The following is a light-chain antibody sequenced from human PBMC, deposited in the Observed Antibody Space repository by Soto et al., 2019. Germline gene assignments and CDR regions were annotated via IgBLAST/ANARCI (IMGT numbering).Light chain of an antibody. V-gene: IGKV1-5*03. CDR2: KAS. J-gene: IGKJ1*01. CDR1: QSIGSW. CDR3: QQYNSYSWT. Sequence: DTQMTQSPSTLSASVGDRVTITCRASQSIGSWLAWYQQKPGKAPNLLIYKASSLESGVPSRFSGSGSGTEFTITIRSLQPDDVATYYCQQYNSYSWTFGQGTKVEIK.